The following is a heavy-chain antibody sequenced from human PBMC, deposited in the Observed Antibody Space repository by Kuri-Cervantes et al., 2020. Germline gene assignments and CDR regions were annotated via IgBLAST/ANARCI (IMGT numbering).Heavy chain of an antibody. CDR1: EFTVNSSY. V-gene: IGHV3-66*01. Sequence: GGSLRLSCAASEFTVNSSYMSWVRQAPGKGLEWVSVIFGGGRTHYADSVKGRFTISRDHSKHTLHLQMNSLRAEVTAVYYCAREKAYCGGDCYSSGAFDIWGQGTMVTVSS. CDR3: AREKAYCGGDCYSSGAFDI. D-gene: IGHD2-21*02. J-gene: IGHJ3*02. CDR2: IFGGGRT.